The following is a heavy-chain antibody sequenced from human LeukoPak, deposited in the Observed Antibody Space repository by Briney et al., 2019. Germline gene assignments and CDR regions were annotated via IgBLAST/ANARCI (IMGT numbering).Heavy chain of an antibody. D-gene: IGHD6-13*01. CDR3: ARDPAPYSSSWDVWFDP. V-gene: IGHV1-69*05. J-gene: IGHJ5*02. CDR1: VGTFSSYA. Sequence: SVKVSCKASVGTFSSYAISWVRQAPGQGLEWMGRIIPIFGTANYAQKSHGRVTITTDESTSTAYMELRSLRADDTAVYYCARDPAPYSSSWDVWFDPWGQGTLVTVSS. CDR2: IIPIFGTA.